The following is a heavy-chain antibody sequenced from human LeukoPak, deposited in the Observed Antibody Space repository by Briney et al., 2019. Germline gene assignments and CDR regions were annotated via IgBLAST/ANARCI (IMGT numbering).Heavy chain of an antibody. D-gene: IGHD2-15*01. CDR2: IKSKTDGGTT. Sequence: KTGGSLRLSCAASGFTFSNAWMSWVRQAPGKGLEWVGRIKSKTDGGTTDYAAPVKGRFTISRDDSKNTLYLQMNSLKTEDTAMYYCTTEIRSGGSCYPYWGQGTLVTVSS. V-gene: IGHV3-15*01. J-gene: IGHJ4*02. CDR1: GFTFSNAW. CDR3: TTEIRSGGSCYPY.